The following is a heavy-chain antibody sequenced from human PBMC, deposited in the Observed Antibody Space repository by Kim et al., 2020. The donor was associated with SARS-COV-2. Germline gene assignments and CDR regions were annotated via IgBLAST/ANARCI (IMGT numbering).Heavy chain of an antibody. Sequence: GGSLRLSCAASEFTFSSYAMHWVRQGPGKGLGWVTVISYDGTIKYYADSVKGRFTISRDNSKNTLYLQMNSLSVEDTAVYYCARSRPSNAGNGYNFDYWGHGTLVTVSS. CDR3: ARSRPSNAGNGYNFDY. D-gene: IGHD1-1*01. J-gene: IGHJ4*01. V-gene: IGHV3-30-3*01. CDR1: EFTFSSYA. CDR2: ISYDGTIK.